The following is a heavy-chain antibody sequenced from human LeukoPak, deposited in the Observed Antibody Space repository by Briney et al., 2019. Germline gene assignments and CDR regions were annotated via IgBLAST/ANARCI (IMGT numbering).Heavy chain of an antibody. V-gene: IGHV3-11*04. CDR3: ASPYGSGSYYSHYDAFDI. J-gene: IGHJ3*02. Sequence: GGSLRFSCAASGFTFSDYYMSWIRQAPGKGLEWVSYISSSGSTIYYADSVKGRFTISRDNAKNSLYLQMNSLRAEDTAVYYCASPYGSGSYYSHYDAFDIWGQGTMVTVSS. CDR2: ISSSGSTI. D-gene: IGHD3-10*01. CDR1: GFTFSDYY.